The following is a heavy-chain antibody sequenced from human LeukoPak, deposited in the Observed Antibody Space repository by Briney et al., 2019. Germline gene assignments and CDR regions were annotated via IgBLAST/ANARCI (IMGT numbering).Heavy chain of an antibody. V-gene: IGHV1-18*01. D-gene: IGHD2-2*01. Sequence: ASVKVSCKGSGYTLTSYGISWVRQAPGQGLEWMGWISAYNGNTNYAQKLQGRVTMTTDTSTSIAYMELRSLRSDDTAVYYCTRGLPYCSSTSCYFAGDYWGQGTLVTVSS. J-gene: IGHJ4*02. CDR2: ISAYNGNT. CDR1: GYTLTSYG. CDR3: TRGLPYCSSTSCYFAGDY.